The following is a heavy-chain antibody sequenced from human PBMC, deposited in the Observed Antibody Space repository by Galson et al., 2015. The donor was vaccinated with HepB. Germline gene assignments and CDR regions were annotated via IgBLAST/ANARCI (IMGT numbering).Heavy chain of an antibody. J-gene: IGHJ6*03. V-gene: IGHV3-30*18. CDR3: AKEGGYSYGYDYYYMDV. D-gene: IGHD5-18*01. Sequence: SLRLSCAASGFTFGSYGMHWVRQAPGKGLEWVAVISYDGSNKYYADSVKGRFTISRDNSKNTLYLQMNSLRAEDTAVYYCAKEGGYSYGYDYYYMDVWGKGTTVTVSS. CDR2: ISYDGSNK. CDR1: GFTFGSYG.